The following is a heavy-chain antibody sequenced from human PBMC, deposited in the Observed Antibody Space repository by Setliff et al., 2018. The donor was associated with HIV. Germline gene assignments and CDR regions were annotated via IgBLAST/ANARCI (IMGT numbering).Heavy chain of an antibody. V-gene: IGHV5-51*01. CDR2: IYPGDSDT. D-gene: IGHD4-17*01. CDR3: ARSTSMTTKMVDF. J-gene: IGHJ4*02. CDR1: GYIFTTYW. Sequence: PGESLKISCKGSGYIFTTYWIGWVRQMPGKGLEWMGIIYPGDSDTRYRPSFQGQVTISADKSISTAYLQWSSLKASDTAMYYCARSTSMTTKMVDFWGPGTLVTVSS.